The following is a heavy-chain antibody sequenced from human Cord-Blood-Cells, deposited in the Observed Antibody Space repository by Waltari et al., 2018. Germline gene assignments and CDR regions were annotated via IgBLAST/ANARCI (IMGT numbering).Heavy chain of an antibody. Sequence: EVQLLESGGGLVQPGGSLRLSCAASGFTFSSYAMSWVRQAPGRGVECVSAVRGSGGRTYYEESVKGRFTISRDNSKNTLYLQMNSLGAEDTAVYYCAKDRQYSSSFGDYWGQGTLVTVSS. CDR1: GFTFSSYA. CDR3: AKDRQYSSSFGDY. V-gene: IGHV3-23*01. J-gene: IGHJ4*02. D-gene: IGHD6-6*01. CDR2: VRGSGGRT.